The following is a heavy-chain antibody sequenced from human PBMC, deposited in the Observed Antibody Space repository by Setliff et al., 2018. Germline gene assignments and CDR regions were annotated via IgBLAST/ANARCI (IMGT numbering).Heavy chain of an antibody. V-gene: IGHV1-2*06. CDR2: INPNNGGT. D-gene: IGHD3-3*01. CDR1: GYTFTTYA. CDR3: VREGLSFGPGCCPNWLDP. J-gene: IGHJ5*02. Sequence: ASVKVSCKASGYTFTTYAIGWMRQAPGQGLECMGRINPNNGGTNYAQKFQGRVTLTRDTSITTVYMELSTLTSDDTAVYYCVREGLSFGPGCCPNWLDPWGQGTLVTVSS.